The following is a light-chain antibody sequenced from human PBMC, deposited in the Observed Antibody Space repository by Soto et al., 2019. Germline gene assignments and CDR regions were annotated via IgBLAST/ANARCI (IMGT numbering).Light chain of an antibody. CDR2: DVY. J-gene: IGLJ2*01. Sequence: QSALTQPRSVSGSPGQSVTISCTGTISDVGDYDYVSWYQQHPGKAPKLIIYDVYKRSSGVPDRFSGSKSGNTASLTISGLQAEDEADYYCCSYAGSSTSVIFGGGNKLTVL. CDR1: ISDVGDYDY. V-gene: IGLV2-11*01. CDR3: CSYAGSSTSVI.